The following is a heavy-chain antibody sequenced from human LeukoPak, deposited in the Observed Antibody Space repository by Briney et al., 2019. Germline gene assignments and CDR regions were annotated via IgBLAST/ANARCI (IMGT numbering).Heavy chain of an antibody. CDR1: GGSISSGGYY. V-gene: IGHV4-31*03. Sequence: TPSETLSLTCTVSGGSISSGGYYWSWIRQHPGKGLEWIGYIYYSGSTHYNPSLKSRVTISVDTSKNQFSLKLSSVTAADTAVYYCARDMTDRWFDPWGQGTLVTVSS. CDR2: IYYSGST. CDR3: ARDMTDRWFDP. D-gene: IGHD1-14*01. J-gene: IGHJ5*02.